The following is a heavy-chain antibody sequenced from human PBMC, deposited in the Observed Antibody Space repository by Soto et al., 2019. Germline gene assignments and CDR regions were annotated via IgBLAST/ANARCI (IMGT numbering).Heavy chain of an antibody. CDR3: ATASISGWYDC. CDR2: ISSNGGNT. Sequence: GGSLRLSCAASGFTFSSYGMHWVRQAPGKGLEYVSAISSNGGNTYYASSVKGRFTISRDNSKNTLYLQMGSLRAEDMAVYYCATASISGWYDCWGQGTLVTVSS. V-gene: IGHV3-64*01. CDR1: GFTFSSYG. D-gene: IGHD6-19*01. J-gene: IGHJ5*01.